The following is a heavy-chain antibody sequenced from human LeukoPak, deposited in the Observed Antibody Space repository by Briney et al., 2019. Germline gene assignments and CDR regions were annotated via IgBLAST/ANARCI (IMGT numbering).Heavy chain of an antibody. CDR3: ARGHLGLSP. CDR2: LHNSRTT. Sequence: SETLSLTCTVSARPFSGYYWKWLRHPPGPGLEWIGYLHNSRTTSYNPSLTGRVIISVDTAMDQISLKLNSVTAADTAVYYCARGHLGLSPWGQGTLVTVSS. CDR1: ARPFSGYY. D-gene: IGHD3-10*01. J-gene: IGHJ5*02. V-gene: IGHV4-59*01.